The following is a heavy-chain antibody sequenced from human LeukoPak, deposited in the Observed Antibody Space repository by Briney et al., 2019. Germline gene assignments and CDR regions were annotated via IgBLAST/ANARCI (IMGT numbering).Heavy chain of an antibody. CDR2: IKEDGSEK. J-gene: IGHJ4*02. CDR1: AFTFSSSW. CDR3: ARDAGYNRFDY. Sequence: GGSLRLSCAASAFTFSSSWMARVRQAPGKGLEWVANIKEDGSEKNYVDSVKGRFTISRDNAKNSLYLQMNSLTAEDTAVYYCARDAGYNRFDYWGQGTLVTVSS. V-gene: IGHV3-7*01. D-gene: IGHD5-24*01.